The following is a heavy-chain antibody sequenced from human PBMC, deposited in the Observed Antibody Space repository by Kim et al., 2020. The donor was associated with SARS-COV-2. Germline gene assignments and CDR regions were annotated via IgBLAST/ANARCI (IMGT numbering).Heavy chain of an antibody. CDR2: IYPADSDR. J-gene: IGHJ4*02. CDR3: ARRDGGDGYKLRPTPHDY. V-gene: IGHV5-51*01. Sequence: GESLKISCKASGYNFANNWIAWVRQMPGKGLEWMGIIYPADSDRKYSPSFQGQVTISADKSINTAYLQWSSLKASDTAIYYCARRDGGDGYKLRPTPHDYWVQGTLVTVSS. CDR1: GYNFANNW. D-gene: IGHD3-16*01.